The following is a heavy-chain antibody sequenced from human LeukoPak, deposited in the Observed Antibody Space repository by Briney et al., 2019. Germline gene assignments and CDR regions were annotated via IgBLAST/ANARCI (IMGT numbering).Heavy chain of an antibody. CDR3: ARQWELIPDAFDI. CDR2: IIPIFGTA. V-gene: IGHV1-69*05. J-gene: IGHJ3*02. CDR1: GYTFTSYD. D-gene: IGHD1-26*01. Sequence: SVKVSCKASGYTFTSYDINWVRQATGQGLEWMGGIIPIFGTANYAQKFQGRVTITTDESTSTAYMELSSLRSEDTAVYYCARQWELIPDAFDIWGQGTMVTVSS.